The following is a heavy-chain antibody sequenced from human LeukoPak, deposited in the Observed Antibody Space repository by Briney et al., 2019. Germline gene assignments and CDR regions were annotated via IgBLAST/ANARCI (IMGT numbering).Heavy chain of an antibody. J-gene: IGHJ4*02. Sequence: GGSLRLSCAASGFTFSSYGMHWVRQAPGKGLEWVAVISYDGSNKYYADSVKGRITISRDNSKNTLYLQMNSLRAEDTAVYYCAKENCGGDCYPTFDYWGQGTLVTVSS. V-gene: IGHV3-30*18. CDR2: ISYDGSNK. CDR3: AKENCGGDCYPTFDY. CDR1: GFTFSSYG. D-gene: IGHD2-21*02.